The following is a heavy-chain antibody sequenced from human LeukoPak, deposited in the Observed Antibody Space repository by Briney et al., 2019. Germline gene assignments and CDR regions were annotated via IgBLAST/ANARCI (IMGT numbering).Heavy chain of an antibody. D-gene: IGHD5-12*01. CDR2: IIPILGIA. Sequence: GSSVKVSCKASGGTFSSYAISWVRQAPGQGLEWMGRIIPILGIANYAQKFQGRVTITADKSTSTAYMELSSLRSEDTAVYYCAREEDSGYEIGSPRVYFDYWGQGTLVTVSS. V-gene: IGHV1-69*04. CDR1: GGTFSSYA. CDR3: AREEDSGYEIGSPRVYFDY. J-gene: IGHJ4*02.